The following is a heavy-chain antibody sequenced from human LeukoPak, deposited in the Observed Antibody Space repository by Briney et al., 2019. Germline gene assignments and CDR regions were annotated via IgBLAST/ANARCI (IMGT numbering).Heavy chain of an antibody. D-gene: IGHD3-10*01. CDR2: TNPKSGGT. CDR1: GYSFTGYY. CDR3: ARVLRPTMVRGAFDY. V-gene: IGHV1-2*02. J-gene: IGHJ4*02. Sequence: ASVKVSCKASGYSFTGYYLDWVRQAPGQGLEWMGWTNPKSGGTNYAQKFQGRVTMTRDTSISTAYMELSRLRSDDTAVYYCARVLRPTMVRGAFDYWGQGTLVTVSS.